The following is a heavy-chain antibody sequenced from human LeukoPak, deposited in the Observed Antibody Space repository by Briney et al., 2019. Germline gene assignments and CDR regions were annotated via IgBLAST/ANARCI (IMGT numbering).Heavy chain of an antibody. V-gene: IGHV3-23*05. CDR2: IYPSGSTT. CDR3: ARVRCSGGGCFYNFDY. CDR1: GFTFSSYG. D-gene: IGHD2-15*01. J-gene: IGHJ4*02. Sequence: GGSLRLSCAASGFTFSSYGMSWVRQAPGKGLEWVSTIYPSGSTTYYADSVKGRFTISRDNSKNTLYLQMSSMRAEDTAVYYCARVRCSGGGCFYNFDYWGQGSLVTVSS.